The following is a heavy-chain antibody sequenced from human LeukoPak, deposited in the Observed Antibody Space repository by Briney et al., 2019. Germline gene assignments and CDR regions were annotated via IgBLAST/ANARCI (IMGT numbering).Heavy chain of an antibody. CDR2: ISYSSSI. J-gene: IGHJ4*02. D-gene: IGHD6-19*01. CDR3: ARGAGIDY. Sequence: PGGSLRLSCAASGFAFSSYTMNWVRQTPGKGLEWVSSISYSSSISYADSVKGRFTISRDTARNSLHLQMNSLRADDTAVYYCARGAGIDYWGQGTLVTVSP. V-gene: IGHV3-21*01. CDR1: GFAFSSYT.